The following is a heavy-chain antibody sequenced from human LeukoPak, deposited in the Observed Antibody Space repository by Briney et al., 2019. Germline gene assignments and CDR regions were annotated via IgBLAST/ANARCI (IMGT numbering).Heavy chain of an antibody. D-gene: IGHD5-24*01. V-gene: IGHV3-23*01. Sequence: GGSLRLSCAASGFNFRDAAMTWVRQAPGKGLEWVSLISFSGDNSYYVDSVKGRFTISRDNSKNTLSLQMNSLRVEDTAIYYCAKDIQLSTWGLGTMVTVSS. CDR1: GFNFRDAA. J-gene: IGHJ3*01. CDR2: ISFSGDNS. CDR3: AKDIQLST.